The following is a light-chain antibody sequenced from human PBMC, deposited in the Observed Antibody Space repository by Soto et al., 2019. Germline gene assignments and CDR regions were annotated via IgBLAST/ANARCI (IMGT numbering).Light chain of an antibody. CDR3: QQTYTNPRT. Sequence: DIQMTQSPSSLSASVGDRVTITCRASQTSATYINWYQQKSGSAPRLLIYEASGLQSGVPSRFSGNGSGTHFVLTISNFQPEDSATYFFQQTYTNPRTFGQGTKVDIK. V-gene: IGKV1-39*01. CDR2: EAS. CDR1: QTSATY. J-gene: IGKJ1*01.